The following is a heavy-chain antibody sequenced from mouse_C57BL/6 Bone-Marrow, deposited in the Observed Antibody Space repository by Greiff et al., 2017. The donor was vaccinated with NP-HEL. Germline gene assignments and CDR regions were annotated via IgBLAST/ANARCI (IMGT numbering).Heavy chain of an antibody. Sequence: QVHVKQSGAELARPGASVKMSCKPSGSTFTSYTMPWLNRRPGQVLDWIGYINPSSVYPKSNQKLKDKAKLTADKSYSTAYMQLSSLTSEDSAVYYCARNDYGSSSYYFDYWGQGTTLTVSS. CDR1: GSTFTSYT. D-gene: IGHD1-1*01. CDR2: INPSSVYP. CDR3: ARNDYGSSSYYFDY. J-gene: IGHJ2*01. V-gene: IGHV1-4*01.